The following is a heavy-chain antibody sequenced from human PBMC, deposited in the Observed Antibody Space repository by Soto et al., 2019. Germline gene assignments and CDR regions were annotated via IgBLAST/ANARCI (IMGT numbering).Heavy chain of an antibody. D-gene: IGHD3-22*01. CDR3: TPDSSLYYYDSSGDAFDI. CDR1: GFNFSNAW. V-gene: IGHV3-15*01. CDR2: IKSKTDGGTT. J-gene: IGHJ3*02. Sequence: GGSLRLSCAASGFNFSNAWMSWVRQAPGKGVEWVGRIKSKTDGGTTDYDAPVKGRFTISRDDSKNTLYLQMNSLKTEDTAVYYCTPDSSLYYYDSSGDAFDIWGQGTMVTVSS.